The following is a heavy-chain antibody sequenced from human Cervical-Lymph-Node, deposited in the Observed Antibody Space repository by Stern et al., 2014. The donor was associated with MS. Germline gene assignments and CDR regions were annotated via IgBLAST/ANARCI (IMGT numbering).Heavy chain of an antibody. CDR2: IVVSSGNT. V-gene: IGHV1-58*01. CDR3: AAVPDYYDSSGYDAFDI. Sequence: QLVQSGPEVKKPGTSVKVSCKASGFTFTSSALQWVRQARGQRLEWIGWIVVSSGNTDYAQKVQERVTITTDMSTSTAYMELSSLRSEDTDVYYCAAVPDYYDSSGYDAFDIWGQGTMVTVSS. D-gene: IGHD3-22*01. CDR1: GFTFTSSA. J-gene: IGHJ3*02.